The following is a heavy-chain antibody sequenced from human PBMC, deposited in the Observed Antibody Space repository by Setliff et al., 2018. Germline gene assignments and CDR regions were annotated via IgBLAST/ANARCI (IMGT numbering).Heavy chain of an antibody. Sequence: PGASLKISCQASGYSFSNYWIAWVRQMPGKGLEWMGIIFPGDSETKYSPSFHGQVTISADKSINTAYLQWSSLKASDTAMYYCARQTIFGSDAFDIWGQGTMVTVSS. V-gene: IGHV5-51*01. CDR1: GYSFSNYW. CDR2: IFPGDSET. D-gene: IGHD3-3*01. CDR3: ARQTIFGSDAFDI. J-gene: IGHJ3*02.